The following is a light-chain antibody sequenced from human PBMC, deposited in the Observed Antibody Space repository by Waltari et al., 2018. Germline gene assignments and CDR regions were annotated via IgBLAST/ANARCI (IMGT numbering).Light chain of an antibody. CDR1: QSLLRTNGYNY. V-gene: IGKV2-28*01. CDR3: MQALQSPWT. Sequence: DIVLTQSPLVLPVSPGEPASISCRSSQSLLRTNGYNYLAWYGQKPGQSPKLLIYLGTDRAAGVPDRLSGSGSGTDFRLKISRVEADDVGVYYCMQALQSPWTFGHGTKVEIK. CDR2: LGT. J-gene: IGKJ1*01.